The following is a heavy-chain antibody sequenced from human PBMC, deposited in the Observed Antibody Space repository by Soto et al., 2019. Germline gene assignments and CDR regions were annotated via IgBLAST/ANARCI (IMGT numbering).Heavy chain of an antibody. CDR3: VKDILNKESG. Sequence: GGSLRLSCAASGFTFSSYDMSWVRQAPGKGLEWVSDISGSGGSTHYADSVKGRFTISRDNSKNTLYLQMNSLRVEDTAIHYCVKDILNKESGWGQGTLVTVSS. J-gene: IGHJ4*02. V-gene: IGHV3-23*01. D-gene: IGHD2-15*01. CDR1: GFTFSSYD. CDR2: ISGSGGST.